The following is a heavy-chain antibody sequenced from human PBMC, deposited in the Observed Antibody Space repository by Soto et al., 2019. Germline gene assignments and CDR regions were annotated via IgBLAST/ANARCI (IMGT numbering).Heavy chain of an antibody. D-gene: IGHD3-10*01. CDR3: ARARMVRGVIYYYGMDV. J-gene: IGHJ6*02. V-gene: IGHV4-31*03. Sequence: QVQLQESGPGLVKSSQTLSLTCTVSGGSISSGGNYWSWIRQHPGKGLEWIGYIYHSGSTYYNPSLKSRVTIAVDTSKNQFSLKLNSVTAADTAVYYCARARMVRGVIYYYGMDVWGQGTTGTVSS. CDR2: IYHSGST. CDR1: GGSISSGGNY.